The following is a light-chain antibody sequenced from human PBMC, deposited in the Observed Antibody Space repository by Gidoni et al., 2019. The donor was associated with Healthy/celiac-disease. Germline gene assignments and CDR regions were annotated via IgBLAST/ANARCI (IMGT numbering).Light chain of an antibody. CDR3: QQSYSTPLT. J-gene: IGKJ4*01. Sequence: IQMTPSPSSLSASVGDRVTITCRASQSISSYLNWYQQKPGKVPKLLIYAASSLQSGVPSRFSGSGSGTDFTLTISSLQPEDFATYYCQQSYSTPLTFGGGTKVEIK. CDR2: AAS. CDR1: QSISSY. V-gene: IGKV1-39*01.